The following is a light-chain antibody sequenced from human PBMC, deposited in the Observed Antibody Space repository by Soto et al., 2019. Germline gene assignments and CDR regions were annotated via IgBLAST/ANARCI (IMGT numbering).Light chain of an antibody. CDR2: DAS. J-gene: IGKJ1*01. Sequence: MTQSPSTLSAYVGDRVTITCRASQSISSWLAWYQQKPGKAPKLLIYDASSLESGVPSRFSGSGSGTEFTLTISSLQPDDFATYYCQQYNSWTLGQGTKV. V-gene: IGKV1-5*01. CDR3: QQYNSWT. CDR1: QSISSW.